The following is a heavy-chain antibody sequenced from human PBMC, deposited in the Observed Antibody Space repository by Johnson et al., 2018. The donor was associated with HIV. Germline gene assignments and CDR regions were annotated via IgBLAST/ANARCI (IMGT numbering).Heavy chain of an antibody. V-gene: IGHV3-30*19. Sequence: QMQLVESGGGVVQPGGSLRLSCAASGFTFSSYGMHWVRQAPGKGLEWVAVLSYDGSIHSYADSVKTRFTISRDNSKNTLYLQMNSLRADDPAVYYCARDEEVMYAMGAFDIWGQGTMLTVSS. CDR1: GFTFSSYG. J-gene: IGHJ3*02. CDR3: ARDEEVMYAMGAFDI. D-gene: IGHD2-8*02. CDR2: LSYDGSIH.